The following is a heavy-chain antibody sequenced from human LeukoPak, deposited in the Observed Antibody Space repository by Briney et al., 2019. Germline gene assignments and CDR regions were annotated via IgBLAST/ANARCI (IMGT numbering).Heavy chain of an antibody. Sequence: GGSLRLSCAASGFTFSSYEMTWVRQPPGKGLEWVSHISRSGDHVYYAASVKGRFTISRDNAKNSLYLQMNSLRVEDTAVYYCARDTMVRGVNPPYHFDYWGQGTLVTVSS. J-gene: IGHJ4*02. D-gene: IGHD3-10*01. CDR2: ISRSGDHV. CDR1: GFTFSSYE. V-gene: IGHV3-48*03. CDR3: ARDTMVRGVNPPYHFDY.